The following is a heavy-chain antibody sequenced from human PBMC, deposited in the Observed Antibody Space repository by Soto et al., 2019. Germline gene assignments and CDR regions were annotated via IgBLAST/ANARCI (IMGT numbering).Heavy chain of an antibody. D-gene: IGHD3-22*01. Sequence: PSETLSLTCAVSGGSISSGGYSWSWIRQPPGKGLEWIGYIYHSGSTYYNPSLKSRVTISVDRSKNQFSLKLSSVTAADTAVYYCAGSGYYHSGRMDVWGQGTTVTVSS. CDR1: GGSISSGGYS. V-gene: IGHV4-30-2*01. CDR3: AGSGYYHSGRMDV. CDR2: IYHSGST. J-gene: IGHJ6*01.